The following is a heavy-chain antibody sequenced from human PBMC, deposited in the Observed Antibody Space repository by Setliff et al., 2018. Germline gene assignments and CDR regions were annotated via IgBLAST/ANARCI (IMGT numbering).Heavy chain of an antibody. CDR3: AREKGPAAHWNWFDP. CDR2: ISAYNGNT. CDR1: GYTFTSYG. D-gene: IGHD2-2*01. V-gene: IGHV1-18*01. Sequence: ASVKVSCKASGYTFTSYGISWVRQAPGQGLEWMGWISAYNGNTNYAQKLQGRVTMTTDTSTSTAYMELRSLRSEDTAVYYCAREKGPAAHWNWFDPWGQGTLVTVSS. J-gene: IGHJ5*02.